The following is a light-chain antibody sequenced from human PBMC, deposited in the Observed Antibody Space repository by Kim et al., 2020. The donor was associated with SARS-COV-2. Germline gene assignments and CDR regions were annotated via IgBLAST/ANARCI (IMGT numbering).Light chain of an antibody. CDR3: QQYGNSPVT. V-gene: IGKV3-20*01. J-gene: IGKJ2*01. Sequence: LSPGERAALSCMASQIVRNRYLAWYQQKPGQAPRLLIYDATSRATGIPDRFSGSGSGTDFTLTITRLEPEDFAVYYCQQYGNSPVTFGQGTKLEI. CDR2: DAT. CDR1: QIVRNRY.